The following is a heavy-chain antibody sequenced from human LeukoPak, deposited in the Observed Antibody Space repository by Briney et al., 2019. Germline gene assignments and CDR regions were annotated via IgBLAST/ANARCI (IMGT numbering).Heavy chain of an antibody. V-gene: IGHV5-51*01. CDR1: GYSFTSYW. J-gene: IGHJ3*02. CDR3: AREAYCGGDCYLDAFDI. CDR2: IYPGDSDT. D-gene: IGHD2-21*02. Sequence: GESLKISCKGSGYSFTSYWIGWVRQMPGKGLEWMGIIYPGDSDTRYSPSFQGQVAISADKSISTAHLQWSSLKASDTAMYYCAREAYCGGDCYLDAFDIWGQGTMVTVSS.